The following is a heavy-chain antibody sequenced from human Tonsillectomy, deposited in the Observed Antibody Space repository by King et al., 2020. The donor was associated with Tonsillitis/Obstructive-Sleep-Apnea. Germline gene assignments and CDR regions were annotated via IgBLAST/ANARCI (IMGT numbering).Heavy chain of an antibody. CDR1: GGTFSSYG. J-gene: IGHJ3*02. CDR3: ARGIRIFGVAPDAFDI. Sequence: QLVQSGAEVKKPGSSVKVSCKASGGTFSSYGISWVRQAPGQGLEWMGGIIPIFGTASYAQKFQGRVTITADESTSTAYMELSGLRSQDTAVYYCARGIRIFGVAPDAFDIWGQGTMVTVSS. CDR2: IIPIFGTA. D-gene: IGHD3-3*01. V-gene: IGHV1-69*01.